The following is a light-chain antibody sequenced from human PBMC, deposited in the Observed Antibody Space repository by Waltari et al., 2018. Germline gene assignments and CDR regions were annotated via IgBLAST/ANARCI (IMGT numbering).Light chain of an antibody. CDR2: EAS. CDR3: QQCNSYLLT. V-gene: IGKV1-5*03. CDR1: QSIGSS. Sequence: DIQLTQSPSTLSASVGARVTITCRASQSIGSSLAWYQQKPGKAPKVVIYEASSLESGFPSRFSGSGSGTEFTLTISSLQPDDFATYYCQQCNSYLLTFGGGTKVEIK. J-gene: IGKJ4*01.